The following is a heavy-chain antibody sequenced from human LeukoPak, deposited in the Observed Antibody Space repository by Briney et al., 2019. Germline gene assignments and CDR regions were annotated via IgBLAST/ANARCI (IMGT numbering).Heavy chain of an antibody. CDR3: ARMDWDIVVVPAALFDY. J-gene: IGHJ4*02. D-gene: IGHD2-2*01. CDR1: GFPSSSYS. Sequence: GGTLRLSCAASGFPSSSYSMNWVPQAPGQGLKWVSYIRSNSSSIYYPDSVKGRFSISRDNAKNSLYLQMNSLSAEVTAVYYCARMDWDIVVVPAALFDYSGQGTLVTVSS. V-gene: IGHV3-48*01. CDR2: IRSNSSSI.